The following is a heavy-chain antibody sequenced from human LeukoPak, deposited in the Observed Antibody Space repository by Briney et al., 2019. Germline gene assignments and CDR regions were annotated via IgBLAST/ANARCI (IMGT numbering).Heavy chain of an antibody. D-gene: IGHD3-16*01. J-gene: IGHJ4*02. CDR2: INPSGGST. Sequence: ASVKVSCKASGGTFSSYAISWVRQAPGQGLEWMGIINPSGGSTSYAQKFQGRVTMTRDMSTSTVYMELSSLRSEDTAVYYCARAGGLRAFDYWGQGTLVTVSS. CDR3: ARAGGLRAFDY. CDR1: GGTFSSYA. V-gene: IGHV1-46*01.